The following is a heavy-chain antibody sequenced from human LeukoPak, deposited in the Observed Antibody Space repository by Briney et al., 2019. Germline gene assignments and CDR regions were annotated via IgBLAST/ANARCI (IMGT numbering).Heavy chain of an antibody. J-gene: IGHJ4*02. D-gene: IGHD3-22*01. Sequence: PSETLSLTCTVSGGAISSYYWSWIRQPPGKGLEWIGYIYYSGGTKYNPSLMSRVTISVDRAQNQFSLSLRSVTAADTAVYYCAGDGLYDSSGYYMDSWGQGTLVIVSP. CDR1: GGAISSYY. CDR3: AGDGLYDSSGYYMDS. CDR2: IYYSGGT. V-gene: IGHV4-59*01.